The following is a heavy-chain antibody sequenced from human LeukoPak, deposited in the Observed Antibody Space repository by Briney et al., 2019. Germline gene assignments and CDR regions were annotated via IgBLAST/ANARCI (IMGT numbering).Heavy chain of an antibody. CDR2: IIPILGIA. CDR3: ATMVRGVKGWFDP. D-gene: IGHD3-10*01. Sequence: AASVKVSCKASGGTFSSYAISWVRQAPGQGLEWMGRIIPILGIANYAQKFQGRVTITADKSTSTAYMELSSLRSEDTAVYYCATMVRGVKGWFDPWGQGTLVTVSS. V-gene: IGHV1-69*04. CDR1: GGTFSSYA. J-gene: IGHJ5*02.